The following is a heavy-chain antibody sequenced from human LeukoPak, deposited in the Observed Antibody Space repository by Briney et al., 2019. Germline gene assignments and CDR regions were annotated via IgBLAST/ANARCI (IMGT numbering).Heavy chain of an antibody. CDR1: GDSISSSSYY. CDR2: IHYTGST. J-gene: IGHJ4*02. V-gene: IGHV4-39*01. CDR3: ARYWGPYDNSGAYFDY. D-gene: IGHD3-22*01. Sequence: SETLSLTCTVSGDSISSSSYYWVWLRQPPGKGLEWIATIHYTGSTYHNPSLKSLVTISVETSKNQFPLKLSSMTAADTAMYYCARYWGPYDNSGAYFDYWGQGTLVTVSS.